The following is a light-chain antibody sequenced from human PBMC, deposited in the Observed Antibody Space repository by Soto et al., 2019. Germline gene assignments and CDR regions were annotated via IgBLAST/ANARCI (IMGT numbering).Light chain of an antibody. V-gene: IGKV3-11*01. CDR3: QQRSNLVT. J-gene: IGKJ4*01. CDR2: DAS. Sequence: EIVLTQSPATLSLSPGERATLSCRASQSVSSYLAWYQQKPGQAPRLLIYDASNRATGIPPRFSGSGSGTDFTLTISSLEPEDFAVYYCQQRSNLVTFGGGTKVEIK. CDR1: QSVSSY.